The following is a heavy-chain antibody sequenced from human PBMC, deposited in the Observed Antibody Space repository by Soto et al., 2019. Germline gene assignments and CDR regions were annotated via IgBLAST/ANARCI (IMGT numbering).Heavy chain of an antibody. CDR2: INHSGST. D-gene: IGHD2-15*01. CDR3: ARHPQGYCSGGSCYHFDY. CDR1: GGSFSGYY. J-gene: IGHJ4*02. Sequence: SETLSLTCAVYGGSFSGYYWSWIRQPPGKGLEWIGEINHSGSTNYNPSLKSRVTISVDTSKNQFSLKLSSVTAADTAVYYCARHPQGYCSGGSCYHFDYWGQGTLVTAPQ. V-gene: IGHV4-34*01.